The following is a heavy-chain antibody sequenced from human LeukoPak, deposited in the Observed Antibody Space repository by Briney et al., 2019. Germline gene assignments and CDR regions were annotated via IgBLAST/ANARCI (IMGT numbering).Heavy chain of an antibody. V-gene: IGHV4-59*06. Sequence: SETLSLTCTVSGGSISSYYWSWIRQHPGKGLEWIGYIYYSGSTYYNPSLRSRVTISVDTSKNQFSLNLSSVTAADTAVYYCAKDKPYDSSGYGAFDIWGQGTMVTVSS. J-gene: IGHJ3*02. CDR3: AKDKPYDSSGYGAFDI. CDR1: GGSISSYY. D-gene: IGHD3-22*01. CDR2: IYYSGST.